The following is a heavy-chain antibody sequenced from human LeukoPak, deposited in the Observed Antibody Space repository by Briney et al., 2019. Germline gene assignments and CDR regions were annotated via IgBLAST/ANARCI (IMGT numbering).Heavy chain of an antibody. Sequence: PSETLSLTCTDSDGSISTYFWNWIRQPPGRGLEWIGHVFYDGSTNLNPSLKSRVTISVDTSKNQSSLKLRSVTAADTAVYYCARRPRAEPDTSPDNWFDPWGQGTLVTVSS. V-gene: IGHV4-59*08. D-gene: IGHD1-14*01. CDR1: DGSISTYF. J-gene: IGHJ5*02. CDR3: ARRPRAEPDTSPDNWFDP. CDR2: VFYDGST.